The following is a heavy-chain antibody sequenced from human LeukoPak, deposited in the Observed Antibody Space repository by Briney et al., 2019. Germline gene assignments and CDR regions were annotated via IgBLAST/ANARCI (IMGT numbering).Heavy chain of an antibody. J-gene: IGHJ4*02. CDR2: LSGSGDST. D-gene: IGHD1-26*01. Sequence: GGSLRLSCAASGFTFSSYAMGWVRQAPGKGLEWVSTLSGSGDSTNYADSVKGRFTISRDNSKNTLYLQMNSLRADDTAVYYCANRATTSRSYPFDYWGQGTLVTVSS. CDR1: GFTFSSYA. V-gene: IGHV3-23*01. CDR3: ANRATTSRSYPFDY.